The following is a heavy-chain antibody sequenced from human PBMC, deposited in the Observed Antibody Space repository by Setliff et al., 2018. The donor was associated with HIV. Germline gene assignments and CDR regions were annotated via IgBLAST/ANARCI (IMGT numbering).Heavy chain of an antibody. CDR2: IYTSGST. D-gene: IGHD3-3*01. Sequence: SETLSLTCAVSGYSISSGYYWSWIRQPAGKGLEWIGRIYTSGSTSYNPSLKSRVTISVDTSRNQFSLDLNSVTAADTAVYYCARESPRNYYYNFWSGYPSYFDYWGQGTLVTVSS. J-gene: IGHJ4*02. CDR1: GYSISSGYY. CDR3: ARESPRNYYYNFWSGYPSYFDY. V-gene: IGHV4-61*02.